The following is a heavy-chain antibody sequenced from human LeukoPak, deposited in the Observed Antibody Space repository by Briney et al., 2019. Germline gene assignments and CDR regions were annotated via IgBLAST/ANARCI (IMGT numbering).Heavy chain of an antibody. CDR2: INSRSTYI. CDR1: GFTFSTYN. J-gene: IGHJ4*02. D-gene: IGHD3-10*01. Sequence: TGRSLRLSCAASGFTFSTYNMNWVRQPPGKGLEWVSSINSRSTYIYYPDSVKGRFTIPRDNAKNSLYLQMSSLRAEDTAVYYCVRVSLGNDYGSGSYDYWGQGTLVTVSS. CDR3: VRVSLGNDYGSGSYDY. V-gene: IGHV3-21*01.